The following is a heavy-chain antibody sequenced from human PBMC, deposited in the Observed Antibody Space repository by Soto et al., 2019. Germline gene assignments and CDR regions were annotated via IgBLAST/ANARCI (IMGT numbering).Heavy chain of an antibody. CDR1: GFTFSSYA. J-gene: IGHJ4*02. CDR2: ISGNGGSS. V-gene: IGHV3-23*01. D-gene: IGHD2-15*01. CDR3: AKELHDIVVVITPTGDGYFDS. Sequence: EVQLLESGGGLVQPGGSLRLSCAASGFTFSSYAMSWVRQAPGKGLEWVSTISGNGGSSYYADSVKGRFTISRDRSKSSLFLHMNSLRVEDTAIYYCAKELHDIVVVITPTGDGYFDSWGQGTLVTVSS.